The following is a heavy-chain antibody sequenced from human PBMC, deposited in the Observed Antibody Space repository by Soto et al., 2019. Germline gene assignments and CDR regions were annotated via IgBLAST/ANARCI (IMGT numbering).Heavy chain of an antibody. J-gene: IGHJ3*02. CDR3: AKIIYDFWTRDAFDI. CDR1: GFTFSIYG. D-gene: IGHD3-3*01. V-gene: IGHV3-30*18. Sequence: GGSLRLSCAASGFTFSIYGMHWVRQAPGKGLEWVAVISYDGSNKYYADSVKGRFTISRDNSKNTLYLQMNSLRAEDTAVYYCAKIIYDFWTRDAFDIWGQGTMVTVSS. CDR2: ISYDGSNK.